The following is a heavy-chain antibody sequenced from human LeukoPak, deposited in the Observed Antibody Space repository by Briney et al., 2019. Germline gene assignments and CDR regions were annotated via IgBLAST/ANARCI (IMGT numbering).Heavy chain of an antibody. V-gene: IGHV3-23*01. CDR1: GFTFSSYS. J-gene: IGHJ4*02. CDR2: ISGSGGRI. Sequence: GGSLRLSCAASGFTFSSYSMSWVRQAPGRGLEWVSSISGSGGRIDYADSVKGRFTISRDNSKNTLSLQMNSLTAEDTAVYYCAKNPRLEGWIYFDSWGQGILVTVSS. CDR3: AKNPRLEGWIYFDS. D-gene: IGHD1-1*01.